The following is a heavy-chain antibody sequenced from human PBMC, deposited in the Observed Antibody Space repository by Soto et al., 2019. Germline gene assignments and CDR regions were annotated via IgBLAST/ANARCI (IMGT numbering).Heavy chain of an antibody. D-gene: IGHD2-8*01. Sequence: QVQLVESGGGLVKPGGSLRLSCAASGFTFSDAYMNWIRQAPGKGLEWVSYISFSGTTINYADSVKGRFTVSRDNAKNSVYLQMNSLRAEDTAVYYCASELIPGLDYYMDVWGNGTTVTVSS. J-gene: IGHJ6*03. CDR3: ASELIPGLDYYMDV. CDR2: ISFSGTTI. V-gene: IGHV3-11*01. CDR1: GFTFSDAY.